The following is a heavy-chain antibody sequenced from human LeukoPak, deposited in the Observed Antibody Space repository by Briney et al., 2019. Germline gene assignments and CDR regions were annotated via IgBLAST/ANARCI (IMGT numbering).Heavy chain of an antibody. Sequence: GGSLRLSCAASGFTVSNNYMSWVRQAPGKGLEWVSVIYSGGGTYYADSVKGRFTISRDNSKNTLYLQMNSLRAEDTAVYYCAREKWELPNDAFDIWGQGTMVTVSS. CDR1: GFTVSNNY. V-gene: IGHV3-53*01. J-gene: IGHJ3*02. CDR3: AREKWELPNDAFDI. CDR2: IYSGGGT. D-gene: IGHD1-26*01.